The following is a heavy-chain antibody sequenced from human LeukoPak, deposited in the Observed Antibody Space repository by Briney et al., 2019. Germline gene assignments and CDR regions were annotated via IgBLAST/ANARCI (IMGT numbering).Heavy chain of an antibody. J-gene: IGHJ4*02. Sequence: ASVKVSCKASGGTFNNYAISWVRQAPGQGLEWMGWISAYNGNTNYAQKLQGRVTMTTDTSTSTAYMELRSLRSDDTAVYYCARDNGGDTEPTIDYWGQGTLVTVSS. CDR1: GGTFNNYA. CDR3: ARDNGGDTEPTIDY. V-gene: IGHV1-18*01. CDR2: ISAYNGNT. D-gene: IGHD4-23*01.